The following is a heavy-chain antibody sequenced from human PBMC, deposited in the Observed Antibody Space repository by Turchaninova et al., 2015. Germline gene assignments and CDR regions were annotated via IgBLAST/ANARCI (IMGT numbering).Heavy chain of an antibody. CDR1: GYTFTSYA. V-gene: IGHV1-3*01. D-gene: IGHD4-11*01. CDR3: ARFDYSNYYYFDY. Sequence: QVQLVQSGAEGKNPETSEKVACEASGYTFTSYAMNWGRKAPGQRLEWMGWINAGNGNTKYSQKFQGRVTITRDTSASTAYMELSSLRSEDTAVYYCARFDYSNYYYFDYWGQGTLVTVSS. CDR2: INAGNGNT. J-gene: IGHJ4*02.